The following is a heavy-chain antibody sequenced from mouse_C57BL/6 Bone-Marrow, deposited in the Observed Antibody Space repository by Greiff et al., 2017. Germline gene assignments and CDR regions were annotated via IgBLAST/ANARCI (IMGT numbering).Heavy chain of an antibody. J-gene: IGHJ4*01. CDR3: ARERGNYYAMDY. CDR2: SRNKANDYTT. CDR1: GFTFSDFY. Sequence: EVQLVESGGGLVQSGRSLRLSCATSGFTFSDFYMEWVRQAPGKGLEWIAASRNKANDYTTEYSASVKGRFIVSRDTSQSILYLQMNALRAEDTAMYYCARERGNYYAMDYWGQGTSVTVSS. V-gene: IGHV7-1*01.